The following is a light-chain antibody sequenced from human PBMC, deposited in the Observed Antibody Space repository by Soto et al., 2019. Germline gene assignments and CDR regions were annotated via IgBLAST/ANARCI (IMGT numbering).Light chain of an antibody. CDR2: RAS. Sequence: EIVLTQSPDTLSLSPGERATLSCRASQSVSSSFLAWYHQKPGQAPRLLIYRASSRATGIPDRFTRSGSGTDFTLTISRLEPEDFAVYYCQQYESSPLTFGGGTKVEIK. J-gene: IGKJ4*01. V-gene: IGKV3-20*01. CDR3: QQYESSPLT. CDR1: QSVSSSF.